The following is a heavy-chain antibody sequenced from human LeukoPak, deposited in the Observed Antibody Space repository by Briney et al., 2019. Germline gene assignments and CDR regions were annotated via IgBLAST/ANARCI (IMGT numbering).Heavy chain of an antibody. CDR1: GYTFSGYY. CDR2: INPNSGGT. V-gene: IGHV1-2*02. J-gene: IGHJ4*02. D-gene: IGHD3-9*01. Sequence: GASVKVSCKASGYTFSGYYMHWVRQAPGQGLEWMGWINPNSGGTNYAQKFQGRVTMTRDTSINTAYMELSRLRSDDTAVYYCARSTILTGYSFDHWGQGTLVTVSS. CDR3: ARSTILTGYSFDH.